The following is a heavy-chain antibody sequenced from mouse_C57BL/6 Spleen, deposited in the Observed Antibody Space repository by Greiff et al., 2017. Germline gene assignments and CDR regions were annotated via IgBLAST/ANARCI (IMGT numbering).Heavy chain of an antibody. CDR3: ARNYGSSYRFDY. J-gene: IGHJ2*01. CDR1: GYTFTSYW. CDR2: IDPSDSYT. Sequence: VQLQQSGAELVKPGASVKLSCKASGYTFTSYWMQWVKQRPGQGLEWIGEIDPSDSYTNYNQKFKGKATLTVDTSSSTAYMQLSSLTSEDSAVYYCARNYGSSYRFDYWGQGTTLTVSS. V-gene: IGHV1-50*01. D-gene: IGHD1-1*01.